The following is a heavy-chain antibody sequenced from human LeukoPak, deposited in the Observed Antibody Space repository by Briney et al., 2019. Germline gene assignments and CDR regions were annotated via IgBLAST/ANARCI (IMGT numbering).Heavy chain of an antibody. Sequence: GGSLRLSCAASGFTVSSNYMSWVRQAPGKGLEWVSVIYSGGSTYYADSVKGRFTISSDNSKNTLYLQINSLRAEDTAVYYCARSLFLYSGYGPRRESYYYGMDVWGQGTTVTVSS. J-gene: IGHJ6*02. CDR1: GFTVSSNY. CDR2: IYSGGST. V-gene: IGHV3-66*01. D-gene: IGHD5-12*01. CDR3: ARSLFLYSGYGPRRESYYYGMDV.